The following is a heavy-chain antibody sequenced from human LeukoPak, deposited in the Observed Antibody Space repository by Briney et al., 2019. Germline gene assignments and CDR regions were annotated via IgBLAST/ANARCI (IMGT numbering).Heavy chain of an antibody. J-gene: IGHJ4*02. CDR2: IKQDGSEK. Sequence: GGSLRLSCAPSGFTFSGYWMSWVRQAPGKGLEWVANIKQDGSEKYFVDSVGGRITISRDNAKNSLYLEMNSLRAEDTAVYYCARDKAVGPTLLDYWGQGTLVTVSS. CDR1: GFTFSGYW. D-gene: IGHD1-26*01. CDR3: ARDKAVGPTLLDY. V-gene: IGHV3-7*01.